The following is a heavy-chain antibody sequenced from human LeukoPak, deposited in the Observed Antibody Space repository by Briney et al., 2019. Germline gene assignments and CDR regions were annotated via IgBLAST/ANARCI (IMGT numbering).Heavy chain of an antibody. CDR2: IYYSGST. D-gene: IGHD3-3*01. J-gene: IGHJ3*02. CDR1: GGSISSSSYY. CDR3: ARRGQTYYDFWSGYPSRKNAFDI. Sequence: PSETLSLTCTVSGGSISSSSYYWGWIRQPPGKGLEWIGSIYYSGSTHYNPSLKSRVTISVDTSKNQFSLKLSSVTAADTAVYYCARRGQTYYDFWSGYPSRKNAFDIWGQGTMVTVSS. V-gene: IGHV4-39*01.